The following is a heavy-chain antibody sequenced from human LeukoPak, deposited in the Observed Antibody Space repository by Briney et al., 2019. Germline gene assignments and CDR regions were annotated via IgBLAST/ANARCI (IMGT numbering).Heavy chain of an antibody. CDR1: GFTFSSYG. J-gene: IGHJ4*02. V-gene: IGHV3-30*18. CDR2: VSYDGSNK. Sequence: GGSLRLSCAASGFTFSSYGMHWVRQAPGKGLEWVAVVSYDGSNKYYADSVKGRFTISRDNSKNTLYLQMNSLRPEDTAVYYCAKDSYYGSGSYFYFDYWSQGTLVTVSS. CDR3: AKDSYYGSGSYFYFDY. D-gene: IGHD3-10*01.